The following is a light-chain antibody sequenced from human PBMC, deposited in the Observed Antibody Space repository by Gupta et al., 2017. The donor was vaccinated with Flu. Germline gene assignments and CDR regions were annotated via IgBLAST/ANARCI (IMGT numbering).Light chain of an antibody. J-gene: IGLJ2*01. V-gene: IGLV2-11*03. CDR2: EVN. Sequence: GQSITITCTGTSVGIGKYNYVYWYHPHQANAIMLYKYEVNKPPLGVPLRVSASNYTTTVTLTMSGLEAEDEYYYFCYSYRHSLIFGGGTKLIVL. CDR1: SVGIGKYNY. CDR3: YSYRHSLI.